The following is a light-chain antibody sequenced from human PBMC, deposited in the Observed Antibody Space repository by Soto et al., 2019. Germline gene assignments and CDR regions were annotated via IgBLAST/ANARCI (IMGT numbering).Light chain of an antibody. CDR2: DVS. CDR3: QQYKSYWT. Sequence: DIQMTQSPSTLSASVGDIVTITCRASHSISTWLAWYQQKTGKAPKALIYDVSSLESGVPSRFSGSGSGTEFTLTISSLQPDDFATYYCQQYKSYWTFGQGTKVDI. CDR1: HSISTW. V-gene: IGKV1-5*01. J-gene: IGKJ1*01.